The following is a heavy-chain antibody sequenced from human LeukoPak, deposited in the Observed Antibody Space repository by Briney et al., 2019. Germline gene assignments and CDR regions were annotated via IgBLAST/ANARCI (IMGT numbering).Heavy chain of an antibody. CDR1: GYTFTGYY. Sequence: ASVKVSCKASGYTFTGYYMHWVRQAPGQGLEWMGWINPNSGGTNYAQKFQGRVTITADKSTSTAYMELSSLRSEDTAVYYCASMHDYGDYVNDYWGQGTLVTVSS. V-gene: IGHV1-2*02. D-gene: IGHD4-17*01. J-gene: IGHJ4*02. CDR2: INPNSGGT. CDR3: ASMHDYGDYVNDY.